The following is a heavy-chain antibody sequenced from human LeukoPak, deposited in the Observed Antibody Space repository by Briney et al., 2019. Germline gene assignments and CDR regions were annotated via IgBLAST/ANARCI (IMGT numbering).Heavy chain of an antibody. J-gene: IGHJ3*02. D-gene: IGHD3-10*01. CDR3: AKRRGSGTPTGAFDI. Sequence: GGSLRLSCAASGFTFSSYAMSWVRQAPGKGLEWVSAIRGGGGRTYYADSVKGRFTISRDNAKNTLYLQMNSLRAEDTAVYYCAKRRGSGTPTGAFDIWGKGTMVTVSS. CDR2: IRGGGGRT. CDR1: GFTFSSYA. V-gene: IGHV3-23*01.